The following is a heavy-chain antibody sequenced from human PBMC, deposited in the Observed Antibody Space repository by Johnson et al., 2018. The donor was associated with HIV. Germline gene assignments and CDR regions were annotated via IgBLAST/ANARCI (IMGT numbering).Heavy chain of an antibody. CDR2: ISYDGSNQ. CDR3: AKAINDAFDI. J-gene: IGHJ3*02. V-gene: IGHV3-30-3*01. Sequence: QVQLVESGGGLVKPGGSLRLSCAASGFTFSNYAMHWVRQAPGKGLEWVAVISYDGSNQYYADSVKGRFTISRDNSKNTLYLQMNSLRVEDTDIYYYAKAINDAFDIWGQGTMVTVSP. CDR1: GFTFSNYA.